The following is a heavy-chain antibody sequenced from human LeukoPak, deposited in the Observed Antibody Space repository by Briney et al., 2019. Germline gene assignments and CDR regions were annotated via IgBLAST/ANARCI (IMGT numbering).Heavy chain of an antibody. V-gene: IGHV3-9*01. Sequence: PGGSLRLSCVASGFTFDDYAMHWVRQAPGKGLEWVSGISWNSGSIGYADSVKGRFTISRDNAKNSLYLQMNSLRAEDTALYYCAKDASGYDWAYFDYWGQGTLVTVSS. D-gene: IGHD5-12*01. CDR3: AKDASGYDWAYFDY. CDR2: ISWNSGSI. J-gene: IGHJ4*02. CDR1: GFTFDDYA.